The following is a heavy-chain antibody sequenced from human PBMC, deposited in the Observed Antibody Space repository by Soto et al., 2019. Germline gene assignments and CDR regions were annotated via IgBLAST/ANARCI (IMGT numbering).Heavy chain of an antibody. CDR2: IYYSGST. J-gene: IGHJ4*02. Sequence: QVQLQESGPGLVKPSQTLSLTCTVSGGSISSGGYYWSWIRQHPGKGLEWIGYIYYSGSTYYNPSLQGRGNLTGSPSKNPFLPELRSGAAAGTAVYFWAGGSCSGGNCHSGYWGQGTLVTVSS. CDR3: AGGSCSGGNCHSGY. CDR1: GGSISSGGYY. D-gene: IGHD2-15*01. V-gene: IGHV4-31*03.